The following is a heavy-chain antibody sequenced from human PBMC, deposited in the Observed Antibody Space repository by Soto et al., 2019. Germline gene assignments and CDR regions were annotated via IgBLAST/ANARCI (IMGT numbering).Heavy chain of an antibody. V-gene: IGHV4-30-4*01. CDR1: GGSISSGDYY. CDR2: IYNSGST. Sequence: SETLSLTCTVSGGSISSGDYYWSWIRQPPGKGLEWIGYIYNSGSTYYNPSLKSRITISLETSKNQFSLKLSSVTAADTAVYYCVRGSYAPLPRDWGQGTQVTVS. J-gene: IGHJ4*02. CDR3: VRGSYAPLPRD. D-gene: IGHD3-16*01.